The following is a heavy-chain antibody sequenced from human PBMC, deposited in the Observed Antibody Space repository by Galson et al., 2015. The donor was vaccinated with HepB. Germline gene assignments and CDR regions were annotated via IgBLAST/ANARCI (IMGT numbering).Heavy chain of an antibody. CDR2: ISSSSSTI. V-gene: IGHV3-48*02. CDR3: ARIAAARAFTPFDYYYYGMDV. Sequence: SLRLSCAASGFTFSSYSMNWVRQAPGKGLEWVSYISSSSSTIYYADSVKGRFTISRDNAKNSLYLQMNSLRDEDTAVYYCARIAAARAFTPFDYYYYGMDVWGQGTTVTVSS. J-gene: IGHJ6*02. CDR1: GFTFSSYS. D-gene: IGHD6-13*01.